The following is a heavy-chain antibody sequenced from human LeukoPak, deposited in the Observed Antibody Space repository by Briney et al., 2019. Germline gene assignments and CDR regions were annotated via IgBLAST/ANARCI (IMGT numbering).Heavy chain of an antibody. Sequence: PGGSLRLSCAASGFTFSSYEMYWVRQAPGKGLEWVSYISSSGSTIYYADSVKGRFTISRDNAKNSLYLQMNSLRAEDTAVYYCARGRYSSSWYADYWGQGTLVTVSS. D-gene: IGHD6-13*01. CDR2: ISSSGSTI. V-gene: IGHV3-48*03. CDR3: ARGRYSSSWYADY. J-gene: IGHJ4*02. CDR1: GFTFSSYE.